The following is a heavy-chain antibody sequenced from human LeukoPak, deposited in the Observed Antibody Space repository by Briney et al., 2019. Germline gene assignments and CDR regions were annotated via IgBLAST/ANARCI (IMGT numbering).Heavy chain of an antibody. V-gene: IGHV1-18*01. CDR3: ARDKGIAAANFDG. Sequence: ASVKVSCKASGYTFAICGNSLVRQAPGQGLEWMGWISAYNGNTNYAQKLQGRVTMTTDTSTSTAYMELRSLRSDDTAVYYCARDKGIAAANFDGWSQRTLVTVSS. J-gene: IGHJ4*02. CDR2: ISAYNGNT. CDR1: GYTFAICG. D-gene: IGHD6-13*01.